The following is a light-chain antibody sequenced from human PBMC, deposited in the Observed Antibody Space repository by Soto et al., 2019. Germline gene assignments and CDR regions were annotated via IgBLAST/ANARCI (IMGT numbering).Light chain of an antibody. J-gene: IGLJ2*01. Sequence: QSVLTQPPSASGTPGQRVTISCSGSSSNIGNNYLYWFQQLPGTAPKLLIYENNRRPSGVPDRFSGSKSGTSASLAISGLRSDDEADYYCAAWDGSLSGVVFGGGTKLTVL. CDR1: SSNIGNNY. V-gene: IGLV1-47*01. CDR3: AAWDGSLSGVV. CDR2: ENN.